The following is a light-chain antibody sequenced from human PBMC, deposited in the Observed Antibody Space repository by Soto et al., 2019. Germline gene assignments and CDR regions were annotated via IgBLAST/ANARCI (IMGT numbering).Light chain of an antibody. CDR2: GAS. J-gene: IGKJ1*01. V-gene: IGKV3-20*01. Sequence: EIVITQAPATLSVSPGERATPSCRASQSVSGNLAWYQQKPGQAPRLLIYGASSRATGIPDRFSGSGSGTDFTLTISRLEPEDFAVYYCQQYGSSPWTFGQGTKVDI. CDR3: QQYGSSPWT. CDR1: QSVSGN.